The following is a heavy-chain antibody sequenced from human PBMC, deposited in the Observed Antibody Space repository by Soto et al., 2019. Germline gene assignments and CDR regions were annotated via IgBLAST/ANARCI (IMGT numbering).Heavy chain of an antibody. Sequence: GGSLRLSCEASGFTLRSYGMHWGRQAPGKGLEWVAVIWNDGSNKYYADSVKGRFTISRDDSKNSLYLQMDNLRAEDTAVYYCARSNYGDYSGHDAFDIWGQGTMVT. D-gene: IGHD4-17*01. CDR1: GFTLRSYG. V-gene: IGHV3-33*03. CDR2: IWNDGSNK. CDR3: ARSNYGDYSGHDAFDI. J-gene: IGHJ3*02.